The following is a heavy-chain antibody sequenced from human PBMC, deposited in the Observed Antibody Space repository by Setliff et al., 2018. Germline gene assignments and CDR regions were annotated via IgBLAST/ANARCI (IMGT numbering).Heavy chain of an antibody. D-gene: IGHD4-17*01. J-gene: IGHJ5*01. CDR2: IYTSLST. Sequence: SETLSLTCSVSGGFISSYYWSWIRQPPGRGLEWIGFIYTSLSTIYNPSLKSRVTISVDASKNHFSLRLGSVTAADTAVYYCARAVNFGDYGDNWFDSWGQGTLVTVSS. CDR1: GGFISSYY. V-gene: IGHV4-4*08. CDR3: ARAVNFGDYGDNWFDS.